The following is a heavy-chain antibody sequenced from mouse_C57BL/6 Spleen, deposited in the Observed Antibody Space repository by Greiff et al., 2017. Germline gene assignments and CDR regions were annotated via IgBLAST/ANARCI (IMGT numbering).Heavy chain of an antibody. Sequence: VQLQQSGPELVKPGASVKISCKASGYAFSSSWMNWVKQRPGKGLEWIGRIYPGDGDTNYNGKFKGKATLTADKSSSTAYMQLSSLTSEDSAVYFCASYYGNSYGYWGQGTTLTVSS. J-gene: IGHJ2*01. CDR2: IYPGDGDT. D-gene: IGHD1-1*01. CDR1: GYAFSSSW. V-gene: IGHV1-82*01. CDR3: ASYYGNSYGY.